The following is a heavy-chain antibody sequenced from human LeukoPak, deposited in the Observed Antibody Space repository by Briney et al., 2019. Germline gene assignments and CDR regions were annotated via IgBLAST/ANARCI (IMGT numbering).Heavy chain of an antibody. CDR3: ATPLDFWSGYYY. CDR2: FDPEDGET. Sequence: ASVKVSCKVSGYTLTELSMHWVRQAPGKGLEWMGGFDPEDGETIYAQKFQSRVTVTEDTSTDTAYMELSSLRSEDTAVYYCATPLDFWSGYYYWGQGTLVTVSS. D-gene: IGHD3-3*01. V-gene: IGHV1-24*01. J-gene: IGHJ4*02. CDR1: GYTLTELS.